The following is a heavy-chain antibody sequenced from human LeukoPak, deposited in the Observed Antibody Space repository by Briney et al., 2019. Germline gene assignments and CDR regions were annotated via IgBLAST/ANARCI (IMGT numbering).Heavy chain of an antibody. Sequence: SETLSLTCAVSGYSISSGYYWGWIRQPPGKGPEWIGSIYHSGSTYYNPSLKSRVTISVDTSKNQFSLKLSSVTAADTAVYYCAREGSRYFDWLPVIDYWGQGTLVTVSS. CDR3: AREGSRYFDWLPVIDY. D-gene: IGHD3-9*01. J-gene: IGHJ4*02. CDR1: GYSISSGYY. V-gene: IGHV4-38-2*02. CDR2: IYHSGST.